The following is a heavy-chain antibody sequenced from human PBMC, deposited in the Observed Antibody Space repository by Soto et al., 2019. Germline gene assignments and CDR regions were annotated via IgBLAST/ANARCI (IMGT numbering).Heavy chain of an antibody. CDR3: ARDQNNNYYDSSGYYSRLYYYYYYGMDV. J-gene: IGHJ6*02. CDR2: ISYDGSNK. V-gene: IGHV3-30-3*01. Sequence: GGSLRLSCAASGFTFSSYAMHWVRQAPGKGLEWVAVISYDGSNKYYADSVKGRFTTSKDNSKNTLYLQMNSLRAEDTAVYYCARDQNNNYYDSSGYYSRLYYYYYYGMDVCGQGTTVTVSS. D-gene: IGHD3-22*01. CDR1: GFTFSSYA.